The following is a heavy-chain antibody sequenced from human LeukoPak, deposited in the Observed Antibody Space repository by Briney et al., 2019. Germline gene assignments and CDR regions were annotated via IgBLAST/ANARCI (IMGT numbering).Heavy chain of an antibody. Sequence: PSETLSLTCTVSGGSISSGDYYWSWIRQPPGKGLEWIGYIYYSGSTYYNPSLKSRVTISVDTSKNQFSLKLSSVTAADTVVYYCARGYCSSTSCPLDWFDPWGQGTLVTVSS. J-gene: IGHJ5*02. V-gene: IGHV4-30-4*08. CDR2: IYYSGST. D-gene: IGHD2-2*01. CDR3: ARGYCSSTSCPLDWFDP. CDR1: GGSISSGDYY.